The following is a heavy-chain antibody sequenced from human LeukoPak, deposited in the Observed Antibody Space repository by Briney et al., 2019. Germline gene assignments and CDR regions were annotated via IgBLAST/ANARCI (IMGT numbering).Heavy chain of an antibody. CDR2: IYYTGNT. Sequence: SETLSLTCTVSGGSISNYYWNWIRQPPGKGLEWIGYIYYTGNTNYNPSLKSRVTISVDTSKNQFSLKLSSVTAADTAVYCCARGVWFGEPVSSYYFDYWGQGTLVTVSS. CDR1: GGSISNYY. CDR3: ARGVWFGEPVSSYYFDY. D-gene: IGHD3-10*01. V-gene: IGHV4-59*01. J-gene: IGHJ4*02.